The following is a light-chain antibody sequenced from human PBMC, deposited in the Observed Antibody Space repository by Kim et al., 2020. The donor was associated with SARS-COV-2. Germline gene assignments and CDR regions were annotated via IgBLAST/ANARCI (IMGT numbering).Light chain of an antibody. CDR3: AAWDDSLRAVI. V-gene: IGLV1-47*01. J-gene: IGLJ2*01. CDR1: TSNIGSNF. Sequence: QGVTISGSGSTSNIGSNFVYWYQQLPGTAPKLLIYRDSKRPSGVPDRFSGSKSGTSASLAISGLRSEDETEYYCAAWDDSLRAVIFGGGTKLTVL. CDR2: RDS.